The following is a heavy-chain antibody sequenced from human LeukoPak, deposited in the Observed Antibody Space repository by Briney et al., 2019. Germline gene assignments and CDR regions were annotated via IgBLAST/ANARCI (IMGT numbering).Heavy chain of an antibody. V-gene: IGHV3-30*18. Sequence: PGGSLRLSCAASGFTFSSYGMHWVRQAPGKGLEWVAVISYDGSNKYYADSVKGRFTISRDNSKNTLYLQMNSLRAEDTAVYYCAKSGYDCVGGFDYWGQGTLVTVSS. D-gene: IGHD5-12*01. CDR1: GFTFSSYG. CDR2: ISYDGSNK. J-gene: IGHJ4*02. CDR3: AKSGYDCVGGFDY.